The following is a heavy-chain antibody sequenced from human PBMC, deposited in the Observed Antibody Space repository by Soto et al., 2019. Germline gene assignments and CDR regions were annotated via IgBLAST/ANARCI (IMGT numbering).Heavy chain of an antibody. J-gene: IGHJ3*02. CDR2: IYYSGST. Sequence: QVQLQESGPGLVKPSETLSLTCTVSGGSISSYYWSWIRQPPGKGLEWIGYIYYSGSTNYNPSLKSRVTISVDTSKNQFSLKLISVTAADTDVYYCAREAYYDYICGSYRHDAFDIWGQGTMVTVSS. V-gene: IGHV4-59*01. D-gene: IGHD3-16*02. CDR3: AREAYYDYICGSYRHDAFDI. CDR1: GGSISSYY.